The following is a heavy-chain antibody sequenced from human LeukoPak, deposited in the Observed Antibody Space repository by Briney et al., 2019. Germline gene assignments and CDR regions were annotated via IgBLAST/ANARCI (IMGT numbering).Heavy chain of an antibody. J-gene: IGHJ4*02. D-gene: IGHD4-17*01. CDR3: AKDPKGSTVTTYWFVY. CDR1: GFTFSKSA. CDR2: ISGSGGDT. Sequence: GGSLRLSCVASGFTFSKSAMSWVRQPPGKGLEWVSAISGSGGDTYYADSVKGRFTISRDNSKNTLHLQMNSLRAEDTAVYYCAKDPKGSTVTTYWFVYWGQGTLVTASS. V-gene: IGHV3-23*01.